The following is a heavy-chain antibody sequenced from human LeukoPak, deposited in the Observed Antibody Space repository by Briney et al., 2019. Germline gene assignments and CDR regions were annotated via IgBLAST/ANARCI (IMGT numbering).Heavy chain of an antibody. D-gene: IGHD5-18*01. Sequence: SAKVSCKASGGTFNNYAISWVRQAPGQGLEWMGRIVPILGIANYAQEFQGRLIITADKATSSAYMELSSLRSEDTAVYYCARDQGDNSYGYYAIWYAFDVWGQGTMVTVSS. V-gene: IGHV1-69*04. J-gene: IGHJ3*01. CDR3: ARDQGDNSYGYYAIWYAFDV. CDR1: GGTFNNYA. CDR2: IVPILGIA.